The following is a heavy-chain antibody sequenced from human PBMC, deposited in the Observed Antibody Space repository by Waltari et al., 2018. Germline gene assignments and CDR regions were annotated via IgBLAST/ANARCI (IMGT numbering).Heavy chain of an antibody. V-gene: IGHV3-21*01. J-gene: IGHJ6*03. CDR2: IGANGDYI. Sequence: EVQLVESGGGLVTPGESLRLSCVASGFSFHSYTMNWFRQAPGKGLEWVSSIGANGDYIYYADSVKGRFTTSRDNARNSLFLQMTSLRVEDTAIYFCASHFEDYYYYMDVWGKGTTVTVSS. CDR1: GFSFHSYT. CDR3: ASHFEDYYYYMDV.